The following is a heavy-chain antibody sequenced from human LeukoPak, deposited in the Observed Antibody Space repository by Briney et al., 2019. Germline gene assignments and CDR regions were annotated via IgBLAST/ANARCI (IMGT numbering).Heavy chain of an antibody. V-gene: IGHV3-21*01. J-gene: IGHJ4*02. CDR1: GFTFSSYS. Sequence: GGSLRLSCAASGFTFSSYSMNWVRQDPGKGLEWVSSISSSSSYIYYADSVKGRFTISRDNAKNSLYLQMNSLRAEDTAVYYCASSVPRGNYYEDYWGQGTLVTVSS. CDR2: ISSSSSYI. D-gene: IGHD3-22*01. CDR3: ASSVPRGNYYEDY.